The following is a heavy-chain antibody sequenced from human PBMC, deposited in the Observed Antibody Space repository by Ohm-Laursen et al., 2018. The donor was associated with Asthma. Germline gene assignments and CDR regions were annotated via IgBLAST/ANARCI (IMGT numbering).Heavy chain of an antibody. J-gene: IGHJ6*02. CDR1: GFTFSDYY. D-gene: IGHD6-6*01. CDR2: ISSSGSTI. Sequence: GSLRLSCAASGFTFSDYYMSWIRQAPGKGLEWVSYISSSGSTIYYADSVKGRFTISRDNAKNSLYLQINSLGAEDTAVYYCATPARRDYYYGMDVWGQGTTVTVSS. CDR3: ATPARRDYYYGMDV. V-gene: IGHV3-11*01.